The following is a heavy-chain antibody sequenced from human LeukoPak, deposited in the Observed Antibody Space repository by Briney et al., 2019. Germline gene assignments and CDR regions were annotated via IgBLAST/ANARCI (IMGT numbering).Heavy chain of an antibody. V-gene: IGHV1-2*02. CDR3: ARSSRYGDYLIDY. D-gene: IGHD4-17*01. CDR1: GYTFTGYY. CDR2: INPNSGGT. J-gene: IGHJ4*02. Sequence: GASVKVSCKASGYTFTGYYMHWVRQAPGQGLEWMGWINPNSGGTNYAQKFQGRVTMTRDTSISTAYMELSRLRSDDTAVYYCARSSRYGDYLIDYWGQGTLVTVSS.